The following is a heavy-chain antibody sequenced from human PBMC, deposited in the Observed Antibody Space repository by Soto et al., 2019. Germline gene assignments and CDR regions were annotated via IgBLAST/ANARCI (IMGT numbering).Heavy chain of an antibody. CDR3: ARVIGGLYYFDY. Sequence: ASVKLSCKASGYTFTSYAMHWVRQAPGQRLEWMGWINAGNGNTTYSQQFQGRVTITRDTSASTAYMELSSLSSEDTAVYYYARVIGGLYYFDYWGQGTLVTVSS. J-gene: IGHJ4*02. CDR1: GYTFTSYA. CDR2: INAGNGNT. V-gene: IGHV1-3*01. D-gene: IGHD3-16*01.